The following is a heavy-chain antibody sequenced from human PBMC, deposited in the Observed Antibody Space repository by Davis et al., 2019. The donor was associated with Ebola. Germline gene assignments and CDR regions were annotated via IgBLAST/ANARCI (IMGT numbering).Heavy chain of an antibody. CDR2: IIPIIARE. J-gene: IGHJ1*01. Sequence: SVKVSCKASGYTFTTYDINWVRQAPGQGLEWVGGIIPIIAREDYAQKFQGRVTISADASTDTAYMELSSLRVDDTAVYFCARGGYDDASLEHWGQGTLVTVSS. CDR1: GYTFTTYD. CDR3: ARGGYDDASLEH. V-gene: IGHV1-69*13. D-gene: IGHD5-18*01.